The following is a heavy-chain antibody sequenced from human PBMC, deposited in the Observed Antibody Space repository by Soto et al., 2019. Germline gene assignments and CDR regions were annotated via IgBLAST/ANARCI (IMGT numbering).Heavy chain of an antibody. D-gene: IGHD3-22*01. CDR2: IWYDGSNK. V-gene: IGHV3-33*01. CDR3: ASIFNHGPSSGPDY. J-gene: IGHJ4*02. Sequence: GGSLRLSCAASGFTFSSYGMHWVRQAPGKGLEWVAVIWYDGSNKYYADSVKGQFTISRDNSKNTLYLQMNSLRAEDTAVYYCASIFNHGPSSGPDYWGQGTLVTVSS. CDR1: GFTFSSYG.